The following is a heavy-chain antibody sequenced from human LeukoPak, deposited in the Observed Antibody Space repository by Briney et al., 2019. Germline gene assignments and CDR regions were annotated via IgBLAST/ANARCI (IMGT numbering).Heavy chain of an antibody. CDR2: ISGSGGST. Sequence: GGSLRLSCAASGFTFSSYAMSWVRQAPGKGLEWVSAISGSGGSTYHADSVKGRFTISRDNSKNMLYLQMNSLRAEDTAVYYCAKPSNIVVVPAAMGPYGMDVWGQGTTVTVSS. CDR3: AKPSNIVVVPAAMGPYGMDV. D-gene: IGHD2-2*01. V-gene: IGHV3-23*01. J-gene: IGHJ6*02. CDR1: GFTFSSYA.